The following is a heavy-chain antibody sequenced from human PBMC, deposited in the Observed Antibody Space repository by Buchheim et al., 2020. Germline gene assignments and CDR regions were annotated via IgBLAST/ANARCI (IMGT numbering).Heavy chain of an antibody. CDR2: IYHSGST. Sequence: QLQLQESGSGLVKPSQTLSLTCAVSGGSISSGGYSWSWIRQPPGKGLEWIGYIYHSGSTYYNPSLKSRVTISVDRSKKQFSLKLSSVTAADTAVYYCARDRYYYDSSGYQNWFDPWGQGTL. CDR1: GGSISSGGYS. V-gene: IGHV4-30-2*01. CDR3: ARDRYYYDSSGYQNWFDP. J-gene: IGHJ5*02. D-gene: IGHD3-22*01.